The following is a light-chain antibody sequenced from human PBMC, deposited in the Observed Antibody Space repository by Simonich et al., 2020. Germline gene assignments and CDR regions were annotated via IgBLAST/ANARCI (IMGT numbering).Light chain of an antibody. CDR3: AAWDDSLNGWV. Sequence: QSVLTQPPSASGTPGQRVTISCSGSSSNIGSNTVNWYQQLLGTAPKLLIYSKNQRPSGVPDRFSGSKSGTSASLAISGLQSEDEADYYCAAWDDSLNGWVFGGGTKLTVL. CDR1: SSNIGSNT. CDR2: SKN. V-gene: IGLV1-44*01. J-gene: IGLJ3*02.